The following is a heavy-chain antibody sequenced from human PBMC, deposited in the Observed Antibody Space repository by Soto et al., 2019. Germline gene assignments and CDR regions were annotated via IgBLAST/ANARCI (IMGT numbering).Heavy chain of an antibody. CDR2: IIPLFGTA. CDR3: ARPKGTYSSGYYYFDF. CDR1: GGTFSTYA. Sequence: QVQLEQSGGEVKQTGSSVRVSCKTSGGTFSTYAINWVRQAPGQGLEWMGAIIPLFGTADYSQKFQGRVTITADESTSTADMELSSLRFDDTAVYFCARPKGTYSSGYYYFDFWGQGTLVTVSS. J-gene: IGHJ4*02. V-gene: IGHV1-69*01. D-gene: IGHD6-19*01.